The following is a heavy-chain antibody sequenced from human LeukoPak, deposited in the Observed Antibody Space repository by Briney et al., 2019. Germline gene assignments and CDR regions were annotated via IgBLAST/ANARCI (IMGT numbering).Heavy chain of an antibody. D-gene: IGHD5-24*01. J-gene: IGHJ4*02. CDR2: VNGPGGSM. CDR1: GLTFSSYA. CDR3: AKNDGYHYWYFDY. V-gene: IGHV3-23*01. Sequence: GGSLRLSCAVSGLTFSSYAMSWVRQAPGKGLERVSSVNGPGGSMWYADSVKGRFTISRDSPKNTLFLQMNSLRAEDTAVYYCAKNDGYHYWYFDYWGRGTLVTVSS.